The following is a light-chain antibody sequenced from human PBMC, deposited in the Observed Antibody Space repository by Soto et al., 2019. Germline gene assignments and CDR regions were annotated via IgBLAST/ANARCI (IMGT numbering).Light chain of an antibody. Sequence: QSALTQPASVSGSPGQSITISCTRTRRDVGGYNYVSWYQQYPGKSPKLLIYEVTHRPSGVSNRFSGSKSGNTASLTISGLQAEDEADYYCSSYTISNTLPFVFGTGTKVAVL. CDR2: EVT. J-gene: IGLJ1*01. CDR3: SSYTISNTLPFV. V-gene: IGLV2-14*01. CDR1: RRDVGGYNY.